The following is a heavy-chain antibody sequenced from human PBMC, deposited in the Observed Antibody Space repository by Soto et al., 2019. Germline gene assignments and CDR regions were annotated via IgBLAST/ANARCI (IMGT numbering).Heavy chain of an antibody. CDR3: ARSYDSSGFTRSYYYGMDV. CDR2: IGTAGDT. V-gene: IGHV3-13*01. D-gene: IGHD3-22*01. CDR1: GFTFSSYD. J-gene: IGHJ6*02. Sequence: GGSLRLSCAASGFTFSSYDMHWVRQATGKGLEWVSAIGTAGDTYYPGSVKGRFTISRENAKNSLYLQMNSLRAGDTAVYYCARSYDSSGFTRSYYYGMDVWGQGTTVTVSS.